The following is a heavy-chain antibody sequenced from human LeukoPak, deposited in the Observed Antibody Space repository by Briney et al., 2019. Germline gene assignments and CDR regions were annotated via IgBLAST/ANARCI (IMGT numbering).Heavy chain of an antibody. J-gene: IGHJ4*02. CDR1: GYTLAELS. CDR2: FDPEDGET. Sequence: ASVKVSCKVSGYTLAELSMHCVRQAPGKGLEWRGGFDPEDGETIYAQKFQGRVTMTEDTSTDTAYMELSSLRSEDTAVYYCAVVVITHRKNEIYDYWGQGTLVTVSS. D-gene: IGHD3-22*01. V-gene: IGHV1-24*01. CDR3: AVVVITHRKNEIYDY.